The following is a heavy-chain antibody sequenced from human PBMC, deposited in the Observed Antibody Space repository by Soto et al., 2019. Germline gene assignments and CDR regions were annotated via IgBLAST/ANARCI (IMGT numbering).Heavy chain of an antibody. CDR2: ISAYNGNT. CDR1: GYTFTSYA. Sequence: ASVKVSCKASGYTFTSYAMHWVRQAPGQRLEWMGWISAYNGNTNYEQKFQGRMTMTTDTSTSTAYMELRSLRSDDTAVYYCARNHAGGYSGLFDPWGQGTLVTVSS. V-gene: IGHV1-18*01. CDR3: ARNHAGGYSGLFDP. J-gene: IGHJ5*02. D-gene: IGHD5-12*01.